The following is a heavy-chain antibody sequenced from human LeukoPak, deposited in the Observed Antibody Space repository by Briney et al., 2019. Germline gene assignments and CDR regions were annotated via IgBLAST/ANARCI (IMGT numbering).Heavy chain of an antibody. CDR1: GFNFSGYS. CDR2: LSSSSSYI. CDR3: ARVLETGQDWYFDL. Sequence: GGSLRLFCKASGFNFSGYSMSWVPQAPGKGLEGVSCLSSSSSYIYYADSLQGRLTTARDNAKNSLFLRINSLRAEDTAMYYCARVLETGQDWYFDLWGRGTLVTVSS. V-gene: IGHV3-21*01. D-gene: IGHD7-27*01. J-gene: IGHJ2*01.